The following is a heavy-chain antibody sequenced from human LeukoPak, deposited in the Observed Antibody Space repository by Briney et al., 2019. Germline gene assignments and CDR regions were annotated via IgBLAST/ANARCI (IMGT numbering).Heavy chain of an antibody. Sequence: PSETLSLTCTVSGGSISSGGYYWSWIRQHPGKGLGWIGYIYYSGSTYYNPSLKSRVTISVDTSKNQFSLKLSSVTAADTAVYYCATQTIPYYYDSSRFDYWGQGTLVTVSS. D-gene: IGHD3-22*01. CDR2: IYYSGST. CDR1: GGSISSGGYY. CDR3: ATQTIPYYYDSSRFDY. J-gene: IGHJ4*02. V-gene: IGHV4-31*03.